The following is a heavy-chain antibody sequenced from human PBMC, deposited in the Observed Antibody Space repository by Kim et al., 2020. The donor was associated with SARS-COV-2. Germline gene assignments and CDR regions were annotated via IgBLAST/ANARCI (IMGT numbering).Heavy chain of an antibody. CDR1: GFTFTSSA. Sequence: SVKVSCKASGFTFTSSAVQWVRQARGQRLEWIGWIVVGSGNTNYAQKFQERVTITRDMSTSTAYMELSSLRSEDTAVYYCAADLYYYDSSGYYLVAFDIWGQGTMVTVSS. CDR3: AADLYYYDSSGYYLVAFDI. D-gene: IGHD3-22*01. J-gene: IGHJ3*02. CDR2: IVVGSGNT. V-gene: IGHV1-58*01.